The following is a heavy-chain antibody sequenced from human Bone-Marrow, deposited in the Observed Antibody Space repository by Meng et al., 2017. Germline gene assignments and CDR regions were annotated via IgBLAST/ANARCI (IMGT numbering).Heavy chain of an antibody. Sequence: GESLKISCAASGFTFSSYAMHWVRQAPGKGLEWVAVISYDGSNKYYADSVKGRFTISRDNSKNTLYLQMNSLRAEDTAVYYCAREVEKIDYYDSSGPHTYYYYGMDVWGQGTTVTVS. V-gene: IGHV3-30*01. D-gene: IGHD3-22*01. J-gene: IGHJ6*02. CDR3: AREVEKIDYYDSSGPHTYYYYGMDV. CDR1: GFTFSSYA. CDR2: ISYDGSNK.